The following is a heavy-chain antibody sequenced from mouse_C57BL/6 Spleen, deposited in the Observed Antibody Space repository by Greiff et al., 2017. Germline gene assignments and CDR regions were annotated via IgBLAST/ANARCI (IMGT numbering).Heavy chain of an antibody. V-gene: IGHV5-17*01. CDR2: ISSGSSTI. CDR1: GFTFSDYG. D-gene: IGHD1-1*01. J-gene: IGHJ4*01. CDR3: ARGYYGSSPYYAMDY. Sequence: EVKLKESGGGLVKPGGSLKLSCAASGFTFSDYGMHWVRQAPEKGLEWVAYISSGSSTIYYADTVKGRFTISRDNAKNTLFLQMTSLRSEDTAMYYCARGYYGSSPYYAMDYWGQGTSVTVSS.